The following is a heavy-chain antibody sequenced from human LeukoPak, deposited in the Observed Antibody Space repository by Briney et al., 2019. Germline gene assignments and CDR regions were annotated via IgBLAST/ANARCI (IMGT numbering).Heavy chain of an antibody. CDR1: GFTFSSYW. Sequence: PGGSLRLSCAASGFTFSSYWMSWVRQAPGKGLEWVANVKQDGSEEYYVDSVKGRFTISRDNAKNSLYLQMNSLRAEDTAVYYCARILGYCSSTSCYILWFDPWGQGTLVTVSS. V-gene: IGHV3-7*01. D-gene: IGHD2-2*02. CDR2: VKQDGSEE. CDR3: ARILGYCSSTSCYILWFDP. J-gene: IGHJ5*02.